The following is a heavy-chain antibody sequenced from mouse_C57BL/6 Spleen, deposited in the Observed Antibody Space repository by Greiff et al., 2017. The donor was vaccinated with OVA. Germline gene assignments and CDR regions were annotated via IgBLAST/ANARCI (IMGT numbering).Heavy chain of an antibody. D-gene: IGHD1-1*01. V-gene: IGHV1-82*01. Sequence: VQRVESGPELVKPGASVKISCKASGYAFSSSWMNWVKQRPGKGLEWIGRIYPGDGDTNYNGKFKGKATLTADKSSSTAYMQLSSLTSEDSAVYFCEAYYYGSYYFDYWGQGTTLTVSS. CDR3: EAYYYGSYYFDY. J-gene: IGHJ2*01. CDR2: IYPGDGDT. CDR1: GYAFSSSW.